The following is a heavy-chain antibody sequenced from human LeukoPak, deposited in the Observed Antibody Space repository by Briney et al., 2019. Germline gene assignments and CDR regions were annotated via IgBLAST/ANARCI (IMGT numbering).Heavy chain of an antibody. CDR2: INPSGGST. V-gene: IGHV1-46*01. J-gene: IGHJ3*02. CDR1: EYTFTNYY. CDR3: ARDPDIVVVPAAQGAFDI. D-gene: IGHD2-2*01. Sequence: ASVKVSCKASEYTFTNYYMHWVRQAPGQGLEWMGIINPSGGSTRYAQKFQGRVTMTRDTSTTTVYMELSSLTSEDTAVYYCARDPDIVVVPAAQGAFDIWGQGTMVTVSS.